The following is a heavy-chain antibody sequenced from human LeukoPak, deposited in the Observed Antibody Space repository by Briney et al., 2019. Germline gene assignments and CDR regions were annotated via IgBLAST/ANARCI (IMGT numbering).Heavy chain of an antibody. Sequence: SETLSLTCTVSGVSISSSNSYWGWIRQPPGKGLEWIGSIYYTGNTYYNASLKSRVTISIDTSKNQISLRLTSVTATDTAVYYCPRQTGSGLFILPGGQGTLVTVSS. D-gene: IGHD3/OR15-3a*01. V-gene: IGHV4-39*01. CDR3: PRQTGSGLFILP. CDR1: GVSISSSNSY. J-gene: IGHJ4*02. CDR2: IYYTGNT.